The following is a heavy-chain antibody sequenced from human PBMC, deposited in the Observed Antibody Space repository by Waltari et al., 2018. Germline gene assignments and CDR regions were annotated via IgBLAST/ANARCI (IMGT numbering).Heavy chain of an antibody. D-gene: IGHD3-9*01. CDR1: GGSISSSTYY. Sequence: QLQLQESGPGLVKPSETLSLTCTVSGGSISSSTYYWGWIRQTPGKGLECMGSIYYSETTYHNPSLKSRITISIDTSQNKFSLKLYSVTAADTAVYYCARLPLNYAVDVWGQGTTVTVSS. J-gene: IGHJ6*02. CDR2: IYYSETT. CDR3: ARLPLNYAVDV. V-gene: IGHV4-39*07.